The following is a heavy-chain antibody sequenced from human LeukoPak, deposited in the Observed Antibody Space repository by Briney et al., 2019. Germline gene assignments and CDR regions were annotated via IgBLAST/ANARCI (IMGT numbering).Heavy chain of an antibody. CDR1: GGSISSYY. CDR2: IYTSGST. V-gene: IGHV4-4*09. J-gene: IGHJ4*02. Sequence: PSETLSLTCTVSGGSISSYYWSWIRQPPGKGLEWIGYIYTSGSTNYHPSLKSRVTISVDTSKNQFSLKLSSVTAADTAVYYCARRKWLLYYFDYWGQGTLVTISS. D-gene: IGHD6-19*01. CDR3: ARRKWLLYYFDY.